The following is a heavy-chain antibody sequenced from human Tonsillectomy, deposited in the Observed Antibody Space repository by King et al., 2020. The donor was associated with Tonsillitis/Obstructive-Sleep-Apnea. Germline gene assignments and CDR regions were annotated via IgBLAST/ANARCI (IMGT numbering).Heavy chain of an antibody. V-gene: IGHV4-39*01. CDR2: IYYSGST. D-gene: IGHD2-15*01. J-gene: IGHJ4*02. CDR1: GGSISSSSYY. CDR3: ARHRPYCSGGSCYPY. Sequence: QLQESGPGLVKPSETLSLTCTVSGGSISSSSYYWGWIRQPPGKGLEWIGSIYYSGSTYYNPSLKSRVTISVDTSKNQFSLKLNSVTAADTAVYYCARHRPYCSGGSCYPYWGQGTLVTVSS.